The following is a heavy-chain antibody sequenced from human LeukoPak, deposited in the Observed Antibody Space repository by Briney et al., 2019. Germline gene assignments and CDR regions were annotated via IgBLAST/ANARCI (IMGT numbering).Heavy chain of an antibody. CDR3: ARRGPTKITVLRGALKTYYFYYYMDV. D-gene: IGHD3-10*01. CDR1: GYIFTGYY. Sequence: ASVKVSCKASGYIFTGYYMHWVRQAPGQGLEWMGWINPNSGDTNYAQKFQGRVTMTRDTSISTAYMELSRLRSDDTAVYYCARRGPTKITVLRGALKTYYFYYYMDVWGKGTTVTISS. J-gene: IGHJ6*03. V-gene: IGHV1-2*02. CDR2: INPNSGDT.